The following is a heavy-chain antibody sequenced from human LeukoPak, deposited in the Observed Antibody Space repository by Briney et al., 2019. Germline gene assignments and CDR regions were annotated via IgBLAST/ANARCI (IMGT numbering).Heavy chain of an antibody. V-gene: IGHV3-30*18. J-gene: IGHJ4*02. Sequence: GSLRLSCAASGFTFSSYGMRWVRQAPGKGLEWVAVISYDGSNKFYADSVKGRFTISRDHSKNTLYLQVSSLRPEDTAVYYCAKEPYEMAPLEIFASWGQGTLVTVSS. CDR3: AKEPYEMAPLEIFAS. CDR2: ISYDGSNK. CDR1: GFTFSSYG. D-gene: IGHD5-24*01.